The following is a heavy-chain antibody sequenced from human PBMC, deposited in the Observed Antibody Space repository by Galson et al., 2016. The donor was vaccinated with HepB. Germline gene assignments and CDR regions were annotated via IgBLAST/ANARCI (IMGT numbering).Heavy chain of an antibody. D-gene: IGHD1-26*01. Sequence: SETLSLTCTVFGGSLIGDSYYWSWIRQPPGKGLEWIGYIQSSGSTNSKPSLKSRVSMSLDRSKNQFSLKLSSVTVADTAVYYCARDNSGSYLDSWGQGPLITVSS. CDR3: ARDNSGSYLDS. CDR1: GGSLIGDSYY. CDR2: IQSSGST. V-gene: IGHV4-61*01. J-gene: IGHJ4*02.